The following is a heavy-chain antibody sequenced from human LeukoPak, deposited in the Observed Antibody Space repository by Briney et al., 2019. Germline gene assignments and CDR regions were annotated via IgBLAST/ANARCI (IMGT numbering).Heavy chain of an antibody. CDR1: GFPLNIHY. CDR3: AKEVVPALG. CDR2: ISGSGGST. D-gene: IGHD2-2*01. V-gene: IGHV3-23*01. Sequence: GGSLRLSCAASGFPLNIHYMSWVRQAPGKGLEWVSAISGSGGSTYYADSVKGRFTISRDNSKNTLYLQMNSLRAEDTAVYYCAKEVVPALGWGQGTLVTVSS. J-gene: IGHJ4*02.